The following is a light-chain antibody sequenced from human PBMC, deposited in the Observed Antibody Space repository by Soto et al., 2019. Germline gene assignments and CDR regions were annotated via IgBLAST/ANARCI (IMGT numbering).Light chain of an antibody. CDR3: GTWDSGLNSGI. CDR2: DSN. Sequence: QSVLTQPPSVSAAPGQRVTISCSGSSSNIGESFVSWYQHLPGTAPKLLIYDSNRRSSGIPDRFSGSQSGTSATLAITGLRTGDEADYYCGTWDSGLNSGIFGGGTKLTVL. CDR1: SSNIGESF. V-gene: IGLV1-51*01. J-gene: IGLJ2*01.